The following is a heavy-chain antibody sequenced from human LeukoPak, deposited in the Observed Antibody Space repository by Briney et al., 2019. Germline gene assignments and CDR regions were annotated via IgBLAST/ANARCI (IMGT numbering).Heavy chain of an antibody. CDR2: INHSGST. D-gene: IGHD5-12*01. CDR3: ARRPESGYDNNWFDP. CDR1: GGSFSGYY. Sequence: SETLSLTCAVYGGSFSGYYWSWIRQPPGKGLEWIGEINHSGSTNYNPSLKSRVTISVDTSKNQFSLKLSSVTAADTAVYYCARRPESGYDNNWFDPWGQGTLVTVSS. J-gene: IGHJ5*02. V-gene: IGHV4-34*01.